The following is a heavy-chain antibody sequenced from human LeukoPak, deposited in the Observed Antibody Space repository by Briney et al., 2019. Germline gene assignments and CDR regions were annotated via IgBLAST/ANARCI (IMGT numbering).Heavy chain of an antibody. Sequence: PGGSLRLSCAASGFTFSSYWMSWVRQAPGKGLEWVANIKQDGSEKYYVDSVKGRFTISRDNAKNSLYLQMNSLRAEDTAVYYCAQGSGYYLPSDAFDIWGQGTMVTVSS. J-gene: IGHJ3*02. CDR3: AQGSGYYLPSDAFDI. CDR2: IKQDGSEK. CDR1: GFTFSSYW. V-gene: IGHV3-7*01. D-gene: IGHD3-22*01.